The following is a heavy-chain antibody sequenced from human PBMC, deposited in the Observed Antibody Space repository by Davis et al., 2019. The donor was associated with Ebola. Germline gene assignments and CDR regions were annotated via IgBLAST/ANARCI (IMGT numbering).Heavy chain of an antibody. J-gene: IGHJ4*02. CDR1: GFTFSSYA. V-gene: IGHV3-30*04. CDR3: AREVLSRNYYDSSVYFDY. CDR2: ISYDGSNK. Sequence: PGGSLRLSCAASGFTFSSYAMRWVRQAPGKGLEWVAVISYDGSNKYYADSVKGRFTISRDNSKNTLYLQMNSLRAEDTAVYYCAREVLSRNYYDSSVYFDYWGQGTLVTVSS. D-gene: IGHD3-22*01.